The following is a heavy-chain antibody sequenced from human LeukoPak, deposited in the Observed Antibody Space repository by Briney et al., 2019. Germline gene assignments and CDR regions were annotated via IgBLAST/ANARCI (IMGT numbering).Heavy chain of an antibody. J-gene: IGHJ6*02. Sequence: ASVKVSCKASGYTFTKYYMHWVRQAPGQGLEWMGIINPSGGSTSYAQKFQGSVTITADESTSTAYMELSSLRSEDTAVYYCARDKVVGPTDYYGMDVWGQGTTVTVSS. CDR1: GYTFTKYY. V-gene: IGHV1-46*01. CDR2: INPSGGST. CDR3: ARDKVVGPTDYYGMDV. D-gene: IGHD1-26*01.